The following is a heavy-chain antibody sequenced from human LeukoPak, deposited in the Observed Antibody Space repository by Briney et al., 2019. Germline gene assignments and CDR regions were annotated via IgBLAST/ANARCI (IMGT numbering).Heavy chain of an antibody. CDR2: ISYDGSNK. Sequence: GGSLRLSCVASGFPFSSYGMHWVRQAPGKGLEWVAVISYDGSNKYYADSVKGRFTISRDNSKNTLYLQMNSLRAGDTAVYYFAKSAPEYYYFWSGADYWGQGTLVTVSS. V-gene: IGHV3-30*18. J-gene: IGHJ4*02. CDR1: GFPFSSYG. CDR3: AKSAPEYYYFWSGADY. D-gene: IGHD3-3*01.